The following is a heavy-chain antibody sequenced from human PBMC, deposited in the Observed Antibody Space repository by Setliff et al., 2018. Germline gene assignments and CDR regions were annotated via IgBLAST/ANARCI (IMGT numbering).Heavy chain of an antibody. CDR1: GASISDYY. V-gene: IGHV4-4*07. Sequence: PSETLSLTCTVSGASISDYYWTWIRQPAGKELEWIGRIHASGSPDYNPSFKSRVTISRDTSTNQFSLKLGSVTAADTAVYYCARERYFDWFFEDWGHGTLVTVSS. J-gene: IGHJ4*01. D-gene: IGHD3-9*01. CDR2: IHASGSP. CDR3: ARERYFDWFFED.